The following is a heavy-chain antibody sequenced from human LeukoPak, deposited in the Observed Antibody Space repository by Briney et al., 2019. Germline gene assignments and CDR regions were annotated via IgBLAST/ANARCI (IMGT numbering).Heavy chain of an antibody. Sequence: GGSLRLSCAASGFTFSSYWMHWVRQAPGEGLVWVSRINTDGSSTSYAGSVKGRFTISRDNAKNTLYLQMNSLRAEDTAVYYCARVQSILLWFGESPVYFDYWGQGTLVTVSS. J-gene: IGHJ4*02. CDR3: ARVQSILLWFGESPVYFDY. CDR1: GFTFSSYW. D-gene: IGHD3-10*01. CDR2: INTDGSST. V-gene: IGHV3-74*01.